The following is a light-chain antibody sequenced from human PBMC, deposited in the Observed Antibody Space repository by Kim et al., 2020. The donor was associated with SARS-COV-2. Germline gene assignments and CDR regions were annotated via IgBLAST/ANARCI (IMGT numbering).Light chain of an antibody. V-gene: IGKV3-15*01. CDR2: GAS. CDR1: QSVRND. Sequence: SPGERATLSCRASQSVRNDLAWYQQKPGQPPRLLIYGASTRATGIPARFSGSGSGTEFTLTINSLQSEDFAVYYCQQYNYWPPDTFGQGTKLEI. CDR3: QQYNYWPPDT. J-gene: IGKJ2*01.